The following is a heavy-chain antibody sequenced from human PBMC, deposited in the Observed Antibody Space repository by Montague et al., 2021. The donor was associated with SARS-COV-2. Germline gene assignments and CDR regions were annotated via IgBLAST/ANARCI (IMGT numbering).Heavy chain of an antibody. CDR1: GDSIRNYF. CDR2: IYYYGNT. CDR3: PKEFGSGGINPTY. J-gene: IGHJ4*02. V-gene: IGHV4-59*01. D-gene: IGHD3-10*01. Sequence: SETLSLTCTVSGDSIRNYFWSWIRQPPGKGLEWIGYIYYYGNTHYNPSLKSRATTSIDTSRNLFSLQLSPVTAADTAVDFCPKEFGSGGINPTYWGQGALVTVSS.